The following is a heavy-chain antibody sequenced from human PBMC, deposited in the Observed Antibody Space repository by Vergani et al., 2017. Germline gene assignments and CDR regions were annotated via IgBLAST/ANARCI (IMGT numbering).Heavy chain of an antibody. CDR1: SFSVSSHY. V-gene: IGHV3-66*02. CDR3: TRSECSGTTCYGHYFDL. CDR2: IKSDGRT. Sequence: VQLVESGGGVVQPGGSLRLSCAASSFSVSSHYMTWVRKAPGKGLEWVSVIKSDGRTSYAESVRGRFTISRDTSRNAVYLQMNILRVEDTGVYYCTRSECSGTTCYGHYFDLWGHGILVTVSS. D-gene: IGHD2-15*01. J-gene: IGHJ4*01.